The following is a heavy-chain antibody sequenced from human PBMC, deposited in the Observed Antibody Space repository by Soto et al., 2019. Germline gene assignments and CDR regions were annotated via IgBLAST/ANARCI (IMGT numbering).Heavy chain of an antibody. Sequence: GGSLRLSCAASGFTFSSYAMSWVRQAPGKGLEWVSAISGSGGSTYYADSVKGRFTISRDNSKNTPYLQMNSLRAEDTAVYYCAKAGGRIRYYYMDVWGKGTTVTVSS. CDR2: ISGSGGST. CDR1: GFTFSSYA. V-gene: IGHV3-23*01. J-gene: IGHJ6*03. D-gene: IGHD3-10*01. CDR3: AKAGGRIRYYYMDV.